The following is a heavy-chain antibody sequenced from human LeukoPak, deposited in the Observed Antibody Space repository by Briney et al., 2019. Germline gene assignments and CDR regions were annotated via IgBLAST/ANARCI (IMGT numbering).Heavy chain of an antibody. Sequence: GGSLRLSCAASGFTVSSNYMSWVRQAPGKGLEWLSVIYSGGSTYYADSVKGRFTITRDNSKNTLYLQMNSLRAEDTAVYYCARVEKYGSSWIDLWGQGTRVTVSS. D-gene: IGHD2-2*01. CDR1: GFTVSSNY. J-gene: IGHJ5*02. V-gene: IGHV3-66*01. CDR2: IYSGGST. CDR3: ARVEKYGSSWIDL.